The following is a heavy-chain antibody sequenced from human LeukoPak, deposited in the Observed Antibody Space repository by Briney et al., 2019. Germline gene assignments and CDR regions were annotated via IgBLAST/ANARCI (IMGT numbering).Heavy chain of an antibody. CDR2: INHSGST. J-gene: IGHJ4*02. CDR3: ARRGVYGNGVDYFDY. D-gene: IGHD1-14*01. CDR1: GYSISSGYY. V-gene: IGHV4-38-2*02. Sequence: SETLSLTCTVSGYSISSGYYWGWIRQPPGKGLEWIGEINHSGSTNYNPSLKSRVTISVDTSKNQFSLKLSSVTAADTAVYYCARRGVYGNGVDYFDYWGQGTLVTVSS.